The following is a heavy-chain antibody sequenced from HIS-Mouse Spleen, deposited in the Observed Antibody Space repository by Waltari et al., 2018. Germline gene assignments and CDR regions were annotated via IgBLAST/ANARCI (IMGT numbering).Heavy chain of an antibody. CDR1: GGSISSSRYY. CDR3: AREIPYSSSWYDWYFDL. Sequence: QLHLQESGPGLVKPAETLSLTCTVPGGSISSSRYYCGLIRQPPGQGLDWIGSIYYGGSTYYNPSLKSRVTISVDTSKNQFSLKLSSVTAADTAVYYCAREIPYSSSWYDWYFDLWGRGTLVTVSS. D-gene: IGHD6-13*01. CDR2: IYYGGST. V-gene: IGHV4-39*07. J-gene: IGHJ2*01.